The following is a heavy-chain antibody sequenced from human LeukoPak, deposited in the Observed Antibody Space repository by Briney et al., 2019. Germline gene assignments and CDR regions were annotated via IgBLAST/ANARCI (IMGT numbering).Heavy chain of an antibody. CDR3: ARLPDPRSLDYFDY. CDR2: IIPIFGTA. CDR1: GGTFSSYA. Sequence: SVKVSCKASGGTFSSYAISWVRQAPGQGLEWMGGIIPIFGTANYAQKFQGRATITADESTSTAYMELSSLRSEDTAVYYCARLPDPRSLDYFDYWGQGTLVTVSS. J-gene: IGHJ4*02. V-gene: IGHV1-69*01.